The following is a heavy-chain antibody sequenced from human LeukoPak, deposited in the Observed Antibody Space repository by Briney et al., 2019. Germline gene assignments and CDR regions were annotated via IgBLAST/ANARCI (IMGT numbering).Heavy chain of an antibody. J-gene: IGHJ5*01. CDR2: IYHSGSN. D-gene: IGHD3-3*01. CDR3: ARSGQQRLTVFGVVEGPKSVFDS. CDR1: GYSMTDGYY. V-gene: IGHV4-38-2*02. Sequence: PSETLSLTCNISGYSMTDGYYWGWIRQPPGKGLEWLGNIYHSGSNYYNPSLKSRVNISVDTSKNQFSLNLSSVSAADTAVYYCARSGQQRLTVFGVVEGPKSVFDSWGQGILVTVSS.